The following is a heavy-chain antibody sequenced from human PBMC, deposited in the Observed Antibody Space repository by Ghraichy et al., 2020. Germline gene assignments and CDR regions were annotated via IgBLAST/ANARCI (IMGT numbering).Heavy chain of an antibody. CDR2: IYYSGST. V-gene: IGHV4-39*07. CDR3: ARVVRDILTGYYGMDV. CDR1: GGSISSSSYY. Sequence: SETLSLTCTVSGGSISSSSYYWGWIRQPPGKGLEWIGSIYYSGSTYYNPSLKSRVTISVDTSKNQFSLKLSSVTAADTAVYYCARVVRDILTGYYGMDVWGQGTTVTVSS. J-gene: IGHJ6*02. D-gene: IGHD3-9*01.